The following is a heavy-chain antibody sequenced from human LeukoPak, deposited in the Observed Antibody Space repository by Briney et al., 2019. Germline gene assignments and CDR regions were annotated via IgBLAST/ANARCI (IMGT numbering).Heavy chain of an antibody. CDR3: ATNSNLGYCSSTSCYPFNWFDP. Sequence: ASVKVSCKASGYTFTGYYMHWVRQAPGQGLEWMGWINPNSGGANYAQKFQGRVTMTRDTSISTAYMELSSLRSEDTAVYYCATNSNLGYCSSTSCYPFNWFDPWGQGTLVTVSS. CDR1: GYTFTGYY. V-gene: IGHV1-2*02. J-gene: IGHJ5*02. D-gene: IGHD2-2*01. CDR2: INPNSGGA.